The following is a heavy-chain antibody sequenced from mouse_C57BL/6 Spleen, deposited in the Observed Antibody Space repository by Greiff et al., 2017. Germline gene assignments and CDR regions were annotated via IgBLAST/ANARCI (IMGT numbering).Heavy chain of an antibody. CDR2: INYDGSST. D-gene: IGHD2-2*01. CDR3: ARDSDGYDNWYFDV. V-gene: IGHV5-16*01. CDR1: GFTFSDYY. J-gene: IGHJ1*03. Sequence: EVKLMESEGGLVQPGSSMKLSCTASGFTFSDYYMAWVRQVPEKGLEWVANINYDGSSTYYLDSLKSRFIISRDNAKNILYLQMSSLKSEDTATYYCARDSDGYDNWYFDVWGTGTTVTVSS.